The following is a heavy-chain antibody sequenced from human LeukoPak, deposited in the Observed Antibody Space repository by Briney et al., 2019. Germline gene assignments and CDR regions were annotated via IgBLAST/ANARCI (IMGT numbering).Heavy chain of an antibody. J-gene: IGHJ4*02. CDR1: GYTFTSYG. Sequence: GASVKVSCKASGYTFTSYGISWVRQAPGQGLEWMGWISAYNGNTNYAQKLQGRVTMTTDTSTSTAYMGLRSLRSDDTAVYYCARDMYYYDSSGYYTSHDYWGQGTLVTVSS. CDR3: ARDMYYYDSSGYYTSHDY. CDR2: ISAYNGNT. D-gene: IGHD3-22*01. V-gene: IGHV1-18*01.